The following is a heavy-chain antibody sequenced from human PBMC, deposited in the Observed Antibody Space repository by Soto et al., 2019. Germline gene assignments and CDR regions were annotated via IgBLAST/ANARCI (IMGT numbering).Heavy chain of an antibody. J-gene: IGHJ6*02. CDR2: VIPIFGTP. D-gene: IGHD2-15*01. V-gene: IGHV1-69*01. CDR1: GGTFSTYA. Sequence: QVQLVQSGAEVKKPGSSVKVSCKAPGGTFSTYAISWGRQAPGQGLEWMGGVIPIFGTPKYAQKFQGRVTITADADTSTGYMELRSLRSEDTAVYYCARSQGGSSSLDIYYYYYYGMDVWGQGTTVTVSS. CDR3: ARSQGGSSSLDIYYYYYYGMDV.